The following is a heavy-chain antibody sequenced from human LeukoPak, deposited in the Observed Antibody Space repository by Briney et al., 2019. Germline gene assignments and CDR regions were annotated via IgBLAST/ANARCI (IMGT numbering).Heavy chain of an antibody. CDR1: GFTFSSYW. CDR3: ARDMGDY. D-gene: IGHD3-10*01. J-gene: IGHJ4*02. V-gene: IGHV3-74*01. CDR2: IKSDGST. Sequence: GGSLRLSCAASGFTFSSYWMHWVRQAPGKGLVWVSRIKSDGSTRYADSVKGRFTISRGNAKNSLYLQMNSLRAEDTAVYYCARDMGDYWGQGTLVTVSS.